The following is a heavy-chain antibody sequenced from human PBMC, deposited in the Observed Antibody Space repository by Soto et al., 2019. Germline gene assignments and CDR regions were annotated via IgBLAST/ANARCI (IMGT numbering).Heavy chain of an antibody. J-gene: IGHJ6*02. Sequence: SETLSLTCTVSGGSISSSSYYWGWIRQPPGEGLEWIGSIYYSGSTYYNPSLKSRVTISVDTSKNQFSLKLSSVTAADTAVYYCASRTRYYYYYGMDVWGQGTTVTVSS. CDR1: GGSISSSSYY. CDR3: ASRTRYYYYYGMDV. V-gene: IGHV4-39*01. CDR2: IYYSGST.